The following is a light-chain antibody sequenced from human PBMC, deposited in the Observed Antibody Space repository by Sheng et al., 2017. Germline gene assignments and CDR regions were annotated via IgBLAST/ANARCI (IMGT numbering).Light chain of an antibody. CDR2: WAS. CDR1: QSVLYSSNNKNY. Sequence: DIVMTQSPDSLAVSLGERATINCKSSQSVLYSSNNKNYLTWYQQKPGQPPRLLIYWASTRESGVPDRFSGSGSETDFTLTISSLQAEDVAIYYCQQYHSIPLTFGGGTKVEI. V-gene: IGKV4-1*01. J-gene: IGKJ4*01. CDR3: QQYHSIPLT.